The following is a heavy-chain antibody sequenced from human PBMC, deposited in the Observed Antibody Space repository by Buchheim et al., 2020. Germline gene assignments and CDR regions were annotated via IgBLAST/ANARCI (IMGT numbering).Heavy chain of an antibody. Sequence: QLQLQESGPGLVRPSEPLSLTCSVSGGSIGSATYYWGWFRQSPGKGLEWIGSIKDSGSTFYNPSLKSRVAISAEKSMAQLSLNLNSVTAADTAVYYCARDFGYWGQGIL. V-gene: IGHV4-39*02. CDR2: IKDSGST. CDR3: ARDFGY. D-gene: IGHD3-10*01. J-gene: IGHJ4*02. CDR1: GGSIGSATYY.